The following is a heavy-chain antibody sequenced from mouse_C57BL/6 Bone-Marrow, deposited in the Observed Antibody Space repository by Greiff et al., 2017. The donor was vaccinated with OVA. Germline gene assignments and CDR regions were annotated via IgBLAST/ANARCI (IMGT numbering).Heavy chain of an antibody. J-gene: IGHJ1*03. Sequence: EVMLVESEGGLVQPGSSMKLSCTASGFTFSDYYMAWVRQVPEKGLEWVANINYDGSSTYYLDSLKSRFIISRDNAKNILYLQMSSLKSEDTATYYCARDKRAYFDVWGTGTTVTVSS. D-gene: IGHD3-3*01. CDR3: ARDKRAYFDV. CDR2: INYDGSST. V-gene: IGHV5-16*01. CDR1: GFTFSDYY.